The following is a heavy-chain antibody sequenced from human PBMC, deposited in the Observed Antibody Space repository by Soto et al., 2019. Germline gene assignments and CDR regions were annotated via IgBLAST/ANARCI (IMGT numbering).Heavy chain of an antibody. CDR1: GFTFSNYG. V-gene: IGHV3-30*18. CDR3: AKHIDGDYVSQYFQH. Sequence: QVQLVESGGGVVQPGRSLRLSCAASGFTFSNYGMHWVRQAPGKGLEWVAVISFDGSNKYYADSAKGRFTISRDNSKNTRYLQMNSLRAEDTAVYYCAKHIDGDYVSQYFQHWGQGTLVTVSS. D-gene: IGHD4-17*01. J-gene: IGHJ1*01. CDR2: ISFDGSNK.